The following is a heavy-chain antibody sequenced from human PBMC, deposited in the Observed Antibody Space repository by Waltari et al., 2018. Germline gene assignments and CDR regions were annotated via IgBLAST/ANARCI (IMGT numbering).Heavy chain of an antibody. D-gene: IGHD6-13*01. V-gene: IGHV3-21*01. Sequence: EVQVVESGGGLVKPGGSHRLSCAGSGFTFSDYTFNWVREAPGKGGEGVQSIRSSKSYKRYADSVKGRFPDARDNAKNSRYLQMNSLRVEDTGVYYCARGKGGSSWFFDYWGQGALVTVSS. CDR1: GFTFSDYT. J-gene: IGHJ4*02. CDR3: ARGKGGSSWFFDY. CDR2: IRSSKSYK.